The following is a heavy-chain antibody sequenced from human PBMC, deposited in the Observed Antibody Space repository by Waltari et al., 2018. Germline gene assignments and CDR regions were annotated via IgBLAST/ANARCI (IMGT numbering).Heavy chain of an antibody. CDR1: AGSIRSGGYY. D-gene: IGHD3-10*01. J-gene: IGHJ6*03. Sequence: QVQLQESGPGLVKPSQTLSLTCTVSAGSIRSGGYYWSWLRQHPGKRREWIGYIYYSGSTYYNPSLKSRVTIAVDTSKNQCSLKLSSVTAAETAVYYCARTGDGEYYMDVWGKGTTVTVAS. CDR3: ARTGDGEYYMDV. V-gene: IGHV4-31*03. CDR2: IYYSGST.